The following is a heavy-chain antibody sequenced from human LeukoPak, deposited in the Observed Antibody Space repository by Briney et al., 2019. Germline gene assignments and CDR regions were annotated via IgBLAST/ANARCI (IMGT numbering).Heavy chain of an antibody. CDR2: INHSGST. Sequence: SETLSLTCAVYGGSFSGYYWSWIRQPPGKGLEWIGEINHSGSTNYNPSLKSRVTISVDTSKNQFSLKLSSVTAADTAVYYCARGYFIVVPAAILGGWFDPWGQGTLVTVSS. CDR3: ARGYFIVVPAAILGGWFDP. D-gene: IGHD2-2*02. CDR1: GGSFSGYY. V-gene: IGHV4-34*01. J-gene: IGHJ5*02.